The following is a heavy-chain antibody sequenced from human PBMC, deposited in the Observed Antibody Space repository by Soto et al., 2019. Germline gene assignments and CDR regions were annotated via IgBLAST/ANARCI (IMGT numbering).Heavy chain of an antibody. CDR2: ISAYNGKT. J-gene: IGHJ6*02. CDR1: GYTFTSYG. Sequence: QVQLVQSGGEVKKPGASVKLSCTASGYTFTSYGISWVRQAPGQGLEWMGWISAYNGKTNYAQNDQGRVTMATXTXPRTAYMGLGSLRSDDTAVYYCARGGDVNYYHGMDVWGQGTTVTVSS. D-gene: IGHD5-12*01. CDR3: ARGGDVNYYHGMDV. V-gene: IGHV1-18*01.